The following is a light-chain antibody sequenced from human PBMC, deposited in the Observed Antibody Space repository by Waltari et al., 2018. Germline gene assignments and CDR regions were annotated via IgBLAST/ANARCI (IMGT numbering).Light chain of an antibody. J-gene: IGKJ1*01. CDR3: QQRSNWPPA. CDR1: QSISSS. Sequence: EIVLTQSPATLSLSPGERATLSCRASQSISSSLVWYQQKPGQAPRLLIYDASNRATGIPARFSGSGSGTDFTLTISSLEPEDFAIYYCQQRSNWPPAFGQGTKVEI. CDR2: DAS. V-gene: IGKV3-11*01.